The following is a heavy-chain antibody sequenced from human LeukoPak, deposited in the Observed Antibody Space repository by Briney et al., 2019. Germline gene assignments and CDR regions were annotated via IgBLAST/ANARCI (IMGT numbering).Heavy chain of an antibody. D-gene: IGHD4-17*01. V-gene: IGHV4-39*01. CDR1: GDSISSSNYY. J-gene: IGHJ3*02. CDR2: MYYSGRT. CDR3: ARHQSPYANDAFGI. Sequence: PSETLSLTCAVSGDSISSSNYYWAWIRQPPGKGLEWIGSMYYSGRTYYNPALKSRVTLSVDTSKSQFSLNVTSVTAADTAVYYCARHQSPYANDAFGIWGQGTMVTVSS.